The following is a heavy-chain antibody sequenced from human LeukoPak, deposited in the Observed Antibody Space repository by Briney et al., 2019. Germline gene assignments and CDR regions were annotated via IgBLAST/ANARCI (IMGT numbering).Heavy chain of an antibody. CDR2: ISSSGSYI. V-gene: IGHV3-21*06. J-gene: IGHJ6*02. Sequence: GGSLRLSCAASGFTFSSYTMNWVRQAPGKGLEWVSSISSSGSYIYYADSVKGRFTISRDNAKNSLYLQMNSLRAEDTAVYYCAREGARMVRGVTYYDYYGMDVWGQGTTVTVSS. D-gene: IGHD3-10*01. CDR3: AREGARMVRGVTYYDYYGMDV. CDR1: GFTFSSYT.